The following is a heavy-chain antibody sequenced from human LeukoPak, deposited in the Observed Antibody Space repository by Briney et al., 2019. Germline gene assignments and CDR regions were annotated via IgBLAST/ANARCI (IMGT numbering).Heavy chain of an antibody. CDR1: GFTFSSYP. CDR2: ISSSSSYT. Sequence: GGSLRLSCAASGFTFSSYPMRWVRQAPGKGLEWVSYISSSSSYTNYADSMKGRFTISRDNAKNSLYLQMNSLRAEDTAVYYCARDRSLDYWGQGTLVTVSS. V-gene: IGHV3-11*05. CDR3: ARDRSLDY. J-gene: IGHJ4*02.